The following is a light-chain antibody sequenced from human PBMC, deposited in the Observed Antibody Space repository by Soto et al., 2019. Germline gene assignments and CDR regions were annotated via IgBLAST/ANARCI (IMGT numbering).Light chain of an antibody. CDR3: QQYGTSEII. CDR1: QSLSNSF. CDR2: DTS. Sequence: ESLLTQSPGTLSLSPGERGTLSCRASQSLSNSFIAWYQQKPGQAPRLLIYDTSSRATGIPDRFSGSGSGTDFTLTISRLEPEDFSVFYCQQYGTSEIIFGQGTRLEIK. V-gene: IGKV3-20*01. J-gene: IGKJ5*01.